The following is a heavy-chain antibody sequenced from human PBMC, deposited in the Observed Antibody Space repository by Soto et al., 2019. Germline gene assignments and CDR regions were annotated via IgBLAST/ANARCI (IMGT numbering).Heavy chain of an antibody. CDR1: GGSISSSSYY. D-gene: IGHD6-19*01. CDR2: IYYSGST. J-gene: IGHJ6*02. V-gene: IGHV4-39*01. CDR3: ATAPSGWRYYYYYYGMDV. Sequence: QLQLQESGPGLVKPSETLSLTCTVSGGSISSSSYYWGWIRQPPGKGLEWIGSIYYSGSTYYNPSLKSRVTISVDTSKNQFSLKLSSVTAADTAVYYCATAPSGWRYYYYYYGMDVWGQGTTVTVSS.